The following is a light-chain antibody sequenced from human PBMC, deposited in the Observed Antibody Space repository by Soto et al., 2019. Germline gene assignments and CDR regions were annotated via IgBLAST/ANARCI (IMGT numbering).Light chain of an antibody. J-gene: IGKJ1*01. CDR1: QSVSSSY. CDR3: QQYGSSPGT. V-gene: IGKV3-20*01. CDR2: GAS. Sequence: EIVLTQSPGTLSLSPGERATLSCRASQSVSSSYLAWYQQKPGQAPRLLIYGASSRATGIPDRFSGSGSGTDFTVNISRLEPEDCAVYYCQQYGSSPGTFGQGTKVEIK.